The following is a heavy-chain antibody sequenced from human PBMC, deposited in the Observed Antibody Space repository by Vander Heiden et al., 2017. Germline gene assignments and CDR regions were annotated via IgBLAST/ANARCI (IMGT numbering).Heavy chain of an antibody. CDR2: ISSSSTYI. V-gene: IGHV3-21*01. D-gene: IGHD2-15*01. Sequence: EVQLVEPGGGLVKPGGSLRLSCAASGFTFSCYSLCCVRQARGKGLEWVSSISSSSTYIHCADSVKGRFTISRDNAKNSLCLQMNSLRVEDTAVYYCASRGYCGGDNCLHHFDYWGQGTLVTASS. CDR3: ASRGYCGGDNCLHHFDY. J-gene: IGHJ4*02. CDR1: GFTFSCYS.